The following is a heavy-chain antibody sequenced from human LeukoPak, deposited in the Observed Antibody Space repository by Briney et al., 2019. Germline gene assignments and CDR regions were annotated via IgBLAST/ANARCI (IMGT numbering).Heavy chain of an antibody. J-gene: IGHJ4*02. Sequence: GGSLRLSCVASGFTFGSCAMDWVRQAPGKRLEWVSVVSGGGDITYYADSVKGRFTISRDNSKNTLYLQMNSLTVEDTAVYYCAKKQCGSSSCPIDYWGQGTLVTVSS. CDR3: AKKQCGSSSCPIDY. D-gene: IGHD2-2*01. CDR1: GFTFGSCA. V-gene: IGHV3-23*01. CDR2: VSGGGDIT.